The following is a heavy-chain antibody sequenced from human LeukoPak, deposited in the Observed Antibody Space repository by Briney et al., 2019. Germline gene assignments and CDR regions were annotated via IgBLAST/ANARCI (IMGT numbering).Heavy chain of an antibody. CDR2: IIPIFGTA. Sequence: SVKVSCKASGGTFSSYAISWVRQAPGQGLEWMGGIIPIFGTANYAQKFQGRVTITADESTSTAYMELSSLRSEDTAVYYCARDRIAAADKTRRFDPWGQGTLVTVSS. D-gene: IGHD6-13*01. CDR1: GGTFSSYA. CDR3: ARDRIAAADKTRRFDP. V-gene: IGHV1-69*01. J-gene: IGHJ5*02.